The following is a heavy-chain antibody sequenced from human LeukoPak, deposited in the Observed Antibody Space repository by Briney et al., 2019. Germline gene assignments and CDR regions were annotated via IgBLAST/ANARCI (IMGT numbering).Heavy chain of an antibody. CDR2: LKYDGSEK. J-gene: IGHJ4*02. V-gene: IGHV3-7*04. CDR3: AKDCSGGSCYDY. CDR1: GFTLSDYY. Sequence: GGSLRLSCAPSGFTLSDYYMDWARQAPGKGREWGTYLKYDGSEKYYVGSVRGRFTNSRDNAKNSLYLQMNSLTPEDTAVYFCAKDCSGGSCYDYWGQGTLVSVSS. D-gene: IGHD2-15*01.